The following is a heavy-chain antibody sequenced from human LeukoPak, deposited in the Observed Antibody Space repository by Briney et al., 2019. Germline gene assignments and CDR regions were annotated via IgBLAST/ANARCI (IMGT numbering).Heavy chain of an antibody. CDR2: IYHSGST. CDR3: AREYTLYRSGWFLDY. D-gene: IGHD6-19*01. V-gene: IGHV4-30-2*01. Sequence: PSQTLSLTCAVSGGSISRGGEFWSWIRQPPGRGLEWIGHIYHSGSTYYNPSLKSRVSMSVDRSKNQFSLKLSSVTAADTAVYYCAREYTLYRSGWFLDYWGQGTVVAVSS. J-gene: IGHJ4*02. CDR1: GGSISRGGEF.